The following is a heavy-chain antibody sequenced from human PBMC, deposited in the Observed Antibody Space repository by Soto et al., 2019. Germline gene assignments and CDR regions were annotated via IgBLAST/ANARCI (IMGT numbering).Heavy chain of an antibody. V-gene: IGHV3-7*01. CDR3: EREGTSEHDFDI. D-gene: IGHD2-8*02. Sequence: PGRSXRLSGPSSAFTFVIYGMVGFGHAPGKGLEWVANIKQDGNEKYSVDSVKGPFTIYRANNKNYLHMKMKRITAEDTDVYYCEREGTSEHDFDIWGQGTMVTVSS. CDR2: IKQDGNEK. CDR1: AFTFVIYG. J-gene: IGHJ3*02.